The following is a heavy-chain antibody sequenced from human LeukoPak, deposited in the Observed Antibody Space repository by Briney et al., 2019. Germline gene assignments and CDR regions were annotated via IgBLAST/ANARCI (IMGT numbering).Heavy chain of an antibody. Sequence: PGGSLRLSCEASRFTFSTYGMHWVRQAPGKGLEWVTFISYDGTNKYYADSVKGRFTISRDNSENTLYLQMNSLRAEDTAVYFCAKGPHSSGWPGNWFDPWGPGILVTVSS. J-gene: IGHJ5*02. CDR3: AKGPHSSGWPGNWFDP. D-gene: IGHD6-19*01. V-gene: IGHV3-30*18. CDR1: RFTFSTYG. CDR2: ISYDGTNK.